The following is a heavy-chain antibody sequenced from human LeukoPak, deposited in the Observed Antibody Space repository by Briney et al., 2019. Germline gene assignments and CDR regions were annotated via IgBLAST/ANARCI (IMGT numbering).Heavy chain of an antibody. CDR1: AFIFSGHW. V-gene: IGHV3-7*03. D-gene: IGHD6-13*01. CDR3: AKYVEAAGAFDI. J-gene: IGHJ3*02. Sequence: GGSLRLSCEGSAFIFSGHWMNWVRQTPGKGLEWVASIKEDGSERQYVDSVKGRFSISRDNTKGSLFLQLNSLRAEDTAVYYCAKYVEAAGAFDIWGQGTMVTVSS. CDR2: IKEDGSER.